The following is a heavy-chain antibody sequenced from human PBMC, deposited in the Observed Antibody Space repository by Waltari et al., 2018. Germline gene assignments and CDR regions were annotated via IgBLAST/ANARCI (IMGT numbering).Heavy chain of an antibody. D-gene: IGHD3-9*01. Sequence: EVQLVESGGGLIQPGGSLRLSCAASGFTVSSNYMSWVRQAPGKGLEWVSVIYSGGSTYYADSVKGRFTISRDNSKNSLYLQMNSLRAEDTALYYCAKGFHYDILTGTFDYWGQGTLVTVSS. J-gene: IGHJ4*02. CDR1: GFTVSSNY. V-gene: IGHV3-53*01. CDR3: AKGFHYDILTGTFDY. CDR2: IYSGGST.